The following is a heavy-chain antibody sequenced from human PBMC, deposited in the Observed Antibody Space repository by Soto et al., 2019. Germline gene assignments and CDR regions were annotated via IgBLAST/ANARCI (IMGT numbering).Heavy chain of an antibody. CDR3: AKMSSSATFDY. CDR1: GFTFSSYA. Sequence: EVQLLESGGGLVQPGESLRLSCAASGFTFSSYAMSWVRKAPGKGLEWVSVISGSDDSTYYADSVKGRFTISRDNSKNTLYLQMNSLRAEDTAVYYCAKMSSSATFDYWGQRTLVTVSS. D-gene: IGHD6-6*01. CDR2: ISGSDDST. V-gene: IGHV3-23*01. J-gene: IGHJ4*02.